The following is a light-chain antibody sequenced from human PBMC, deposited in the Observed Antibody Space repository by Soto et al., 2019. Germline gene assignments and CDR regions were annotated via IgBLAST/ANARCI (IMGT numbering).Light chain of an antibody. CDR1: QSVGSN. CDR3: EQYNNWPPDRT. V-gene: IGKV3-15*01. Sequence: EIVMTQSPATLSVSPGERATLSCRASQSVGSNLAWYQQKPGQAPRLLIYGASTRATRIPARFSGSGSGTEFTLTISSVQSEDFDIYFCEQYNNWPPDRTFGQGTKVEIK. J-gene: IGKJ1*01. CDR2: GAS.